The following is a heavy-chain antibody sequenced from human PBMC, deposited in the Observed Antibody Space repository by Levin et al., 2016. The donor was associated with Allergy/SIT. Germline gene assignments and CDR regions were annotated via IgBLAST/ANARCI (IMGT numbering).Heavy chain of an antibody. CDR2: ISAYNGNT. J-gene: IGHJ4*02. Sequence: WVRQAPGQGLEWMGWISAYNGNTNYAQKLQGRVTITADKSTSTAYMELSSLRSEDTAVYYCARDFYSSSPFDYWGQGTLVTVSS. CDR3: ARDFYSSSPFDY. V-gene: IGHV1-18*01. D-gene: IGHD6-6*01.